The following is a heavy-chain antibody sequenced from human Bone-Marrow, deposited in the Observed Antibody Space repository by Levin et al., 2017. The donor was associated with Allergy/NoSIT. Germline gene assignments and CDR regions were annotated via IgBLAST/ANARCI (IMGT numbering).Heavy chain of an antibody. Sequence: KTGGSLRLSCAASGFTFSDYYMTWIRQAPGKGLEWISYISSGGTTIYYADSVKGRFTVSRDNARNSLDLQLNSLRAGDTAIYYCARDAHYDYSSGYYTAGPEWGQGTLVTVSS. CDR3: ARDAHYDYSSGYYTAGPE. V-gene: IGHV3-11*01. CDR2: ISSGGTTI. D-gene: IGHD3-3*01. J-gene: IGHJ4*02. CDR1: GFTFSDYY.